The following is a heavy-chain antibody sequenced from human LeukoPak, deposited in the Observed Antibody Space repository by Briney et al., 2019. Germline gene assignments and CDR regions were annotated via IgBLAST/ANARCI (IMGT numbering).Heavy chain of an antibody. D-gene: IGHD2-2*01. CDR1: GGSISSYY. Sequence: SETLSLTCTVSGGSISSYYWSWIRQPAGKGLEWIGRIYTSVSTNYNPSLKSRVTMSLDTSKNQFSLKLTSVTAADTAVYYCAIVYQSAEYYFDYWGQGNLVSVSS. CDR2: IYTSVST. V-gene: IGHV4-4*07. CDR3: AIVYQSAEYYFDY. J-gene: IGHJ4*02.